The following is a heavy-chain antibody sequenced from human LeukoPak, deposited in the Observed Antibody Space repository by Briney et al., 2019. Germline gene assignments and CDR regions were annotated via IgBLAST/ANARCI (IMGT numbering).Heavy chain of an antibody. CDR3: ARGRIAAPGTLDC. D-gene: IGHD6-13*01. CDR2: IYSGGST. V-gene: IGHV3-53*01. Sequence: GGSLRLSCAASGXNVSSNYMSWVRQAPGKGLEWVSLIYSGGSTYYADSVKGRLTISRDNSKNTLYLQMNSLRAEDTAVYYCARGRIAAPGTLDCWGQGTLVTVSS. CDR1: GXNVSSNY. J-gene: IGHJ4*02.